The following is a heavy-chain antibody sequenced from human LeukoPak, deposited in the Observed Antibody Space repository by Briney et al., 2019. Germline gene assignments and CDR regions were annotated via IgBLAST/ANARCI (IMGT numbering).Heavy chain of an antibody. J-gene: IGHJ4*02. Sequence: PGGSLRLSCAASGFTFSGSAMHWVRQASGKGLEWVGRIRSKANSYATAYAASVKGRFTISRDDSKNTAYLQMNSLKTEDTAVYYCVPGGVIVVATSDYWGQGTLVTVSS. CDR2: IRSKANSYAT. CDR3: VPGGVIVVATSDY. V-gene: IGHV3-73*01. D-gene: IGHD3-22*01. CDR1: GFTFSGSA.